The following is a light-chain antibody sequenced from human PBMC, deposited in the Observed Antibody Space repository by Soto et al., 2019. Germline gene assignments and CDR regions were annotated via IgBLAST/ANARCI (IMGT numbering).Light chain of an antibody. Sequence: EIVMTQSPATLSVSPGERATLSCRASQSVSSNLAWYQQKPGQAPRLLIYGASTRATGIPARFSGSGSGTEFTLTISSLQSEDFAVYYCQQYNNWPALTFGGGTKVDIX. CDR1: QSVSSN. V-gene: IGKV3-15*01. J-gene: IGKJ4*01. CDR3: QQYNNWPALT. CDR2: GAS.